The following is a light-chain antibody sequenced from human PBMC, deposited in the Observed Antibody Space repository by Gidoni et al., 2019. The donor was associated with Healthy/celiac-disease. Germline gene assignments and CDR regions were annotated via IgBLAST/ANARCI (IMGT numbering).Light chain of an antibody. Sequence: IHLIQSPSTLSASVGDRVTITCRASQSISSCFAWYQQKPGKAPKLLIYDASSLQSGVPSRFSGSGSGTEFTLTISSLQPDDFATYYCQQYNSYPLTFGAXTKVDIK. CDR1: QSISSC. CDR3: QQYNSYPLT. J-gene: IGKJ4*01. V-gene: IGKV1-5*01. CDR2: DAS.